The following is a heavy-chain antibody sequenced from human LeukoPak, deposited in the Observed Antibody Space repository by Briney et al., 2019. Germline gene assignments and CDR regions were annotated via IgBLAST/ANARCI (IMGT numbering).Heavy chain of an antibody. D-gene: IGHD2-15*01. CDR2: IYHSGST. J-gene: IGHJ4*02. Sequence: SETLSLTCTVSGGSISSGGYYWGWIRQPPGKGLEWIGSIYHSGSTYYNPSLKSRVTISVDTSKNQFSLKLSSVTAADTAVYYCTRSGGPDGPSRDYWGQGTLVTVSS. CDR1: GGSISSGGYY. V-gene: IGHV4-39*07. CDR3: TRSGGPDGPSRDY.